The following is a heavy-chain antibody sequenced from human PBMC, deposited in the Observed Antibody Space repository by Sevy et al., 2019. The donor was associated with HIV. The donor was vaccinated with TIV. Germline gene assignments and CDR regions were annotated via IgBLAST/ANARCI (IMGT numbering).Heavy chain of an antibody. CDR2: LSFGCGEI. D-gene: IGHD2-8*01. CDR3: AREGRTKPHDY. CDR1: GFTFSKYS. J-gene: IGHJ4*01. Sequence: GGSLRLSCAASGFTFSKYSMSWVRQPPGKGLEWVSTLSFGCGEINYADSVKGRFTISRDNSKSSVYLQMNNLRPEDTAVYYCAREGRTKPHDYWGHGTLVTVSS. V-gene: IGHV3-23*01.